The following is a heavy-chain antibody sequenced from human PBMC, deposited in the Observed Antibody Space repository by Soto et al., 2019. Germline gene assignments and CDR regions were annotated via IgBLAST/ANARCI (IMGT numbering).Heavy chain of an antibody. D-gene: IGHD3-16*01. J-gene: IGHJ4*02. V-gene: IGHV1-69*02. CDR2: IIPILGIA. CDR1: GGTFSSYT. Sequence: QVQLVQSGAEVKKPGSSVKVSCKASGGTFSSYTISWVRQAPGQGREWMGRIIPILGIANYAQKFQGRVTIPADKSTCTAYMALSSLSSEGTAVYYCASLEEDGGDYWGQGTLVTVSS. CDR3: ASLEEDGGDY.